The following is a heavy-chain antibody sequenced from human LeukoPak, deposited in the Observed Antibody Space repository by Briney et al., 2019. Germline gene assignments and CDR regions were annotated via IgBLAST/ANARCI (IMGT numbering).Heavy chain of an antibody. Sequence: SETLSLTCAVYGGSFSGYYWSWIRQPPGKGLEWIGYIYYSGSTNYNPSLKSRVTISVDTSKNQFSLKLSSVTAADTAVYYCARGRDWFDPWGQGTLVTVSS. J-gene: IGHJ5*02. CDR3: ARGRDWFDP. CDR1: GGSFSGYY. V-gene: IGHV4-59*08. CDR2: IYYSGST.